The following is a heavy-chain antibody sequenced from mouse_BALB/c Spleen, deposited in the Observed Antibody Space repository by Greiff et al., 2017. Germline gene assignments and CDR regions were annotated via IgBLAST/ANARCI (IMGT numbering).Heavy chain of an antibody. D-gene: IGHD1-1*01. Sequence: DVKLVESGGGLVQPGGSRKLSCAASGFTFSSFGMHWVRQAPEKGLEWVAYISSGSSTIYYADTVKGRFTISRDNPKNTLFLQMTSLRSEDTAMYYCARRHYYGSSYLDYWGQGTTLTVSS. CDR3: ARRHYYGSSYLDY. CDR1: GFTFSSFG. V-gene: IGHV5-17*02. J-gene: IGHJ2*01. CDR2: ISSGSSTI.